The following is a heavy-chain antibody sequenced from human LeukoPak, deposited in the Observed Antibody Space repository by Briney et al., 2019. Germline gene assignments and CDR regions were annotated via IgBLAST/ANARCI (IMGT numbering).Heavy chain of an antibody. CDR1: GGSISSSSYY. D-gene: IGHD1-26*01. Sequence: SETLSLTCTVSGGSISSSSYYWSWIRQPPGKGLEWIGSIYYSGSTYYNPSLKSRVTISVDTSKNQFPLKLSSVTAADTAVYYCARPTVGAIDWFDPWGQGTLVTVSS. J-gene: IGHJ5*02. V-gene: IGHV4-39*01. CDR2: IYYSGST. CDR3: ARPTVGAIDWFDP.